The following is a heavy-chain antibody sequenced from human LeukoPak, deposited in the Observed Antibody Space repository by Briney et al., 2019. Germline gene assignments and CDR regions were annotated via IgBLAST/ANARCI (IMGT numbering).Heavy chain of an antibody. CDR1: GFTFSGSA. V-gene: IGHV3-73*01. J-gene: IGHJ5*02. Sequence: GGSLRLSCAASGFTFSGSAMHWVRQASGKGLEWVGRIRSKANSYATAYAASVKGRFTISRDDSKNTAYLQMNSLKTEDTAVYYCTSWDEVVAATDWFDPWGQGTLVTVSS. CDR2: IRSKANSYAT. D-gene: IGHD2-15*01. CDR3: TSWDEVVAATDWFDP.